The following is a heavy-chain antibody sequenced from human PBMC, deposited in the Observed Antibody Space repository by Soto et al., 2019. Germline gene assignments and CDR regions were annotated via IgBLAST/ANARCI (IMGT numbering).Heavy chain of an antibody. CDR3: AKDRRGSSSYYYGMDV. V-gene: IGHV3-23*01. Sequence: EVQLLESGGGLVQPGGSLRLSCAASGFTFSSYAMSWVRQAPGKGLEWVSAISGSGGSTYYADSVKGRFTISRDNSKNXLYLQMNSLRAEDTAVYYCAKDRRGSSSYYYGMDVWGQGTTVTVSS. J-gene: IGHJ6*02. D-gene: IGHD6-6*01. CDR2: ISGSGGST. CDR1: GFTFSSYA.